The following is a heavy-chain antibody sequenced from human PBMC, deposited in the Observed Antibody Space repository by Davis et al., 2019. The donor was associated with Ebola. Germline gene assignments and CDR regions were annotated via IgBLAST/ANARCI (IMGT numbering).Heavy chain of an antibody. Sequence: PGGSLRLSCAASGFTFSSYSMNWVRQAPGKGLEWVSSISSSSSYIYYADSVKGRFTISRDNAKNSLYLQMNSLRAEDTAVYYCARDRRYDYGDPRVLYFWGQGTLVTVSS. CDR3: ARDRRYDYGDPRVLYF. CDR1: GFTFSSYS. J-gene: IGHJ4*02. CDR2: ISSSSSYI. V-gene: IGHV3-21*01. D-gene: IGHD4-17*01.